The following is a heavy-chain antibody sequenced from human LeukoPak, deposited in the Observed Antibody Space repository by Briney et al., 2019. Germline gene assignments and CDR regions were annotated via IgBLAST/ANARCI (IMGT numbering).Heavy chain of an antibody. V-gene: IGHV1-8*01. Sequence: SVTVSCKASGYTFTSYDINWVRQATGQGLEWMGWMSPNSGTTGYAQTVQGRFTMARDTSISTAYMQLSSLRSEDTAVYYCARGRITMVRGVIDPQPNDCWGQRTLVTASS. CDR1: GYTFTSYD. J-gene: IGHJ4*02. D-gene: IGHD3-10*01. CDR3: ARGRITMVRGVIDPQPNDC. CDR2: MSPNSGTT.